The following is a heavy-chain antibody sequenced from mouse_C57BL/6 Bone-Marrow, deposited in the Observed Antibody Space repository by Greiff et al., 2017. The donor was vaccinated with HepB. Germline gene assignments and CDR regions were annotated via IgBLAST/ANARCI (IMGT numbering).Heavy chain of an antibody. Sequence: VQLQESGAELARPGASVKLSCKASGYTFTSYGISWVKQRTGQGLEWIGEIYPRSGNTYYNEKFKGKATLTADKSSSTAYMELRSLTSEDSAVYFCARGYSGSSYWYFDVWGTGTTVTVSS. J-gene: IGHJ1*03. CDR2: IYPRSGNT. CDR3: ARGYSGSSYWYFDV. D-gene: IGHD1-1*01. CDR1: GYTFTSYG. V-gene: IGHV1-81*01.